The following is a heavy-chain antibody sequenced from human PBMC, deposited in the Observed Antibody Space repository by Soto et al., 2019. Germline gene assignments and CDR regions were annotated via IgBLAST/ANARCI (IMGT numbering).Heavy chain of an antibody. CDR1: GFTVSGYY. CDR3: AKTRGAMIYAISVYGMDV. D-gene: IGHD2-8*01. J-gene: IGHJ6*02. V-gene: IGHV3-53*01. CDR2: IGSDGRT. Sequence: PGGSLRLSCAASGFTVSGYYMNWVRQAPGKGLEWVSLIGSDGRTHYADSVKGRFTISRDNSKNTLHLQMNSLRGEDTAVYYCAKTRGAMIYAISVYGMDVWGQGTTVTVSS.